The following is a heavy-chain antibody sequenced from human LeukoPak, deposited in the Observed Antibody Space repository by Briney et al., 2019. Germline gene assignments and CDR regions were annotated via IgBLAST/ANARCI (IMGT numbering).Heavy chain of an antibody. CDR1: GFIFSSYW. D-gene: IGHD2-15*01. V-gene: IGHV3-74*01. CDR3: ARVRGDYYMDV. Sequence: GGSLRLSCAASGFIFSSYWMHWVRQAPGKGLVWVSRITSDGSSTTYGDSVKGRFTISRDNANNTLYLQMNSLRAEDTAVYYCARVRGDYYMDVWGKGTTVTVSS. J-gene: IGHJ6*03. CDR2: ITSDGSST.